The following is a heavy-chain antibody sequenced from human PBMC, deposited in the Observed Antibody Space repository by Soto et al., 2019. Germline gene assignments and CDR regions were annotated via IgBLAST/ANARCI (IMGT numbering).Heavy chain of an antibody. D-gene: IGHD6-19*01. V-gene: IGHV3-33*01. CDR1: GFTFSSYG. CDR3: ARDLGSGWIDYHLDY. J-gene: IGHJ4*02. CDR2: IWYDGSNK. Sequence: QVQLVESGGGVVQPGRSLRLSCAASGFTFSSYGMHWVRQAPGKGLEWVAVIWYDGSNKYYADSVKGRFTISRDNSKNSLYLQMNSLRAEDTAVYYCARDLGSGWIDYHLDYWGQGTLVTVSS.